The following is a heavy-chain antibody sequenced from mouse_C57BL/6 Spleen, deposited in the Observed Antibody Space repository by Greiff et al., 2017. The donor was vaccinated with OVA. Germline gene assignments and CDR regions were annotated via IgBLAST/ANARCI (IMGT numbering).Heavy chain of an antibody. CDR1: GFNIKNTY. J-gene: IGHJ4*01. V-gene: IGHV14-3*01. CDR2: IDPANGNT. CDR3: ARGVVAERNAMDY. Sequence: EVKLVESVAELVRPGASVKLSCTASGFNIKNTYMHWVKQRPEQGLEWIGRIDPANGNTKYAPKFQGKATITADTSSNTAYLQLSSLTSEDTAIYYCARGVVAERNAMDYWGQGTSVTVSS. D-gene: IGHD1-1*01.